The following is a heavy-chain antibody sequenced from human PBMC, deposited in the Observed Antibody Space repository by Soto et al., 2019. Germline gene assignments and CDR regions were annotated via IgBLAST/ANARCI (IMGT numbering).Heavy chain of an antibody. Sequence: PSETLSLTCAVYGGSFSGYYWTWIRQPPGKGLEWIGEINHSGSTNYNPSLKSRVTISVDTSKNQFSLKLTSVTAADTAVYYCARGHIVGNWGQGTLVTVSS. CDR1: GGSFSGYY. CDR3: ARGHIVGN. CDR2: INHSGST. V-gene: IGHV4-34*01. D-gene: IGHD3-16*02. J-gene: IGHJ4*02.